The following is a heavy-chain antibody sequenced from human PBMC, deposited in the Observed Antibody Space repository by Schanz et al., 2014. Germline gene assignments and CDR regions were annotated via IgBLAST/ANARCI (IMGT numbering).Heavy chain of an antibody. CDR1: GYTFSNDD. V-gene: IGHV1-69*09. CDR3: AGTYCSSTSCYTGYYYMDV. Sequence: QVQLVQSGAELRKPGTSVKVSCKTSGYTFSNDDINWVRQAIGQGPEWMGRIIPILGIANYAQKFQGRVTNTADKSTSTAYMELTSLRSEDTAVYYCAGTYCSSTSCYTGYYYMDVWGKGTTVTVSS. CDR2: IIPILGIA. J-gene: IGHJ6*03. D-gene: IGHD2-2*02.